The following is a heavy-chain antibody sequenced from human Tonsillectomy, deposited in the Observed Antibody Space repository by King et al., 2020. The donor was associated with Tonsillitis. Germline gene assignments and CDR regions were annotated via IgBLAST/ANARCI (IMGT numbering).Heavy chain of an antibody. CDR3: AIFGGQQWLGGFDY. D-gene: IGHD6-19*01. CDR2: IIPILGIA. CDR1: GGTFSSYA. V-gene: IGHV1-69*09. Sequence: VQLVQSGAEVEKPGSSVKVSCKASGGTFSSYAISWVRQAPGQGLQWMGRIIPILGIANYAQKFQGRVTITADKSTSTAYMELSSLRSEDTAVYYCAIFGGQQWLGGFDYWGQGTLVTVSS. J-gene: IGHJ4*02.